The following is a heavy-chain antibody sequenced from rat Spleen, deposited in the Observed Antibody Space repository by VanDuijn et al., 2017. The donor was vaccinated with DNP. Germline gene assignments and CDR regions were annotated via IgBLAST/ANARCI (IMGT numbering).Heavy chain of an antibody. Sequence: EVQLVESGGGLVQPGRSLKLSCVGSGFTFSNYYMAWVRQAPTKGLDWVASISTDGGYTYYRDSVKGRFTISRDYAKTSLYLQMDSLRSEDTATYYCTTDNSGLNWFAFWGQGTLVTVSS. CDR1: GFTFSNYY. CDR3: TTDNSGLNWFAF. J-gene: IGHJ3*01. CDR2: ISTDGGYT. D-gene: IGHD4-3*01. V-gene: IGHV5-20*01.